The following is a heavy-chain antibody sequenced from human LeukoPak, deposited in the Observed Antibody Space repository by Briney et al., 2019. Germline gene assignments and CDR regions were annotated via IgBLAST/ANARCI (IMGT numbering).Heavy chain of an antibody. CDR2: IFYSGST. D-gene: IGHD3-22*01. CDR1: GASISSCY. CDR3: ARDTYDSSGYSFDY. J-gene: IGHJ4*02. Sequence: SSETLSLTCTVSGASISSCYWSWIRQPPGKGLEWIGYIFYSGSTNYNPSLKSRVTISVDTSKNQFSLKLSSVTAADTAVYYCARDTYDSSGYSFDYWGQGTLVTVSS. V-gene: IGHV4-59*01.